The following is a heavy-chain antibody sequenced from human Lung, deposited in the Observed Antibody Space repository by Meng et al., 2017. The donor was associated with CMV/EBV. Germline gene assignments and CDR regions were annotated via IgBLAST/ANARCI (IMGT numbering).Heavy chain of an antibody. D-gene: IGHD2-21*01. Sequence: ASVKVSCKASGYTFTAYYLHWVRQAPGQGLEWMGWINPNTGDTNYAQKFQGRVTMTRGTSISTAYMELSSLTSDDTAVYYCARSIVVVIATLDPWGQGTLVTVSS. J-gene: IGHJ5*02. CDR3: ARSIVVVIATLDP. CDR2: INPNTGDT. CDR1: GYTFTAYY. V-gene: IGHV1-2*02.